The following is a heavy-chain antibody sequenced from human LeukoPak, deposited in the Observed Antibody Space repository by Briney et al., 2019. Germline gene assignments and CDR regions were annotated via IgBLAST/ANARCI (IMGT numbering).Heavy chain of an antibody. Sequence: GGSLRLSCAASGFTFNSYWMSGVRQAPEKGPEWLANIRQDGSDKQYVDSVKGRFTVSRDNAKNSLYLQMNSLSAEDTAVYYCARHSRGSPIDDWGQGTLVTVSS. CDR2: IRQDGSDK. J-gene: IGHJ4*02. CDR3: ARHSRGSPIDD. V-gene: IGHV3-7*01. D-gene: IGHD2-15*01. CDR1: GFTFNSYW.